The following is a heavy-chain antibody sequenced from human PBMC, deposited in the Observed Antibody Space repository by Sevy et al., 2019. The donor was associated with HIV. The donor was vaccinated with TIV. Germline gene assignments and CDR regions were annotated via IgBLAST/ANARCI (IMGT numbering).Heavy chain of an antibody. V-gene: IGHV3-30*04. CDR1: GFTFSSYA. J-gene: IGHJ4*02. CDR2: ISYDGSNK. D-gene: IGHD3-22*01. Sequence: GGSLRLSCAASGFTFSSYARHWVRQAPGKGLEWVAVISYDGSNKYYADSVKGRFTISRDNSKNTLYLQMNSLRAEDTAVYYCAREASYYYDSSGYYPFDYWGQGTLVTVSS. CDR3: AREASYYYDSSGYYPFDY.